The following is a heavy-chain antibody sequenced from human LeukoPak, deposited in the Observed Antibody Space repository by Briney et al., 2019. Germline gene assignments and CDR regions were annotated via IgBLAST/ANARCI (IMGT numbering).Heavy chain of an antibody. V-gene: IGHV4-4*02. J-gene: IGHJ6*03. CDR1: GGSISSSNW. Sequence: PSGTLSLTCAVSGGSISSSNWWSWVRQPPGKGLEWIGEIYHSGSTNYNPSLKSRVTISVDKSKNQFSLKLSSVTAADTAVYHCARDALYSGSYFRYYYYYYMDVWGKGTTVTVSS. D-gene: IGHD1-26*01. CDR3: ARDALYSGSYFRYYYYYYMDV. CDR2: IYHSGST.